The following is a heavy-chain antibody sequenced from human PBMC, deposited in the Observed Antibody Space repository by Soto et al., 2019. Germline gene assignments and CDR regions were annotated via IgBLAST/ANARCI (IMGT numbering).Heavy chain of an antibody. D-gene: IGHD2-2*01. Sequence: GSLRLSCAASGFTFSSYSMNWVRQAPGKGLEWVSYISSSSSTIYYADSVKGRFTISRDNAKNSLYLQMNSLRAEDTAVYYCARDRMIVVEDAFAIWGQGTMVTVSS. CDR2: ISSSSSTI. V-gene: IGHV3-48*01. J-gene: IGHJ3*02. CDR1: GFTFSSYS. CDR3: ARDRMIVVEDAFAI.